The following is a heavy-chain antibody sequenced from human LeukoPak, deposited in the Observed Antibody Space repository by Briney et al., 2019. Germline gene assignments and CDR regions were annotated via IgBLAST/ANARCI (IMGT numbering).Heavy chain of an antibody. D-gene: IGHD3-22*01. Sequence: ASVKVSCKASGYTFTGYYMHWVRQAPGQGLEWMGWINPNSGGTNYAQKFQGRVTMTRDTSISTAYMELSRLRSDDTAVYYCASSGGYYDSSGYSSDYWGQGTLVTVSS. V-gene: IGHV1-2*02. CDR3: ASSGGYYDSSGYSSDY. CDR2: INPNSGGT. CDR1: GYTFTGYY. J-gene: IGHJ4*02.